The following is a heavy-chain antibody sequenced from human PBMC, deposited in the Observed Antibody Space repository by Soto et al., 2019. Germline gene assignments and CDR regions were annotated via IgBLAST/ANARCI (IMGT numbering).Heavy chain of an antibody. CDR1: GFTFSSYA. CDR2: ISGSGGST. Sequence: GGSLRLSCAASGFTFSSYAMSWVRQAPGQGLEWVSAISGSGGSTYYADSVKGRFTISRDNSKNTLYLQMNSLRAEDTAVYYCAKGYDFWSGYYDYWGQGTLVTVSS. D-gene: IGHD3-3*01. J-gene: IGHJ4*02. V-gene: IGHV3-23*01. CDR3: AKGYDFWSGYYDY.